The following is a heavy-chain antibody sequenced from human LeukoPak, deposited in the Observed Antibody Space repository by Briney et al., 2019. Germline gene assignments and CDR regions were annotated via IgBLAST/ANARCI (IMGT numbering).Heavy chain of an antibody. J-gene: IGHJ6*02. CDR3: ARRTRRGSYCSGGSCYNVHYYYGMDV. Sequence: GASLQISCKGSGYSFAPYWIGWVRQMPGKGLEWMGIIYPGDSDTRYSPSFQGQVTISADKSISTAYLQWSSLKASDTAMYYCARRTRRGSYCSGGSCYNVHYYYGMDVWGQGTTVTVSS. CDR1: GYSFAPYW. V-gene: IGHV5-51*01. D-gene: IGHD2-15*01. CDR2: IYPGDSDT.